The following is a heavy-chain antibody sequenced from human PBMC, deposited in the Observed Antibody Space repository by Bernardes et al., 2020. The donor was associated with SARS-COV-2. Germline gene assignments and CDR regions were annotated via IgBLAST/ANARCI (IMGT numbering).Heavy chain of an antibody. V-gene: IGHV1-2*02. CDR1: GYTFTDYY. D-gene: IGHD1-26*01. CDR2: INPKSGGT. CDR3: ASVTWSQRDGFDI. J-gene: IGHJ3*02. Sequence: ASVKVSCKASGYTFTDYYLHWVRQAPGQGLEWMGWINPKSGGTEYSQKFRGRVTMTRDTAITTAYMELRGLTSDDTALYYCASVTWSQRDGFDIWGQGTMVTVSS.